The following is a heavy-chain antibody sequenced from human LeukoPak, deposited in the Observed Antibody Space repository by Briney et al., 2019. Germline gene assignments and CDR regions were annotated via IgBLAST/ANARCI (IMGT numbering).Heavy chain of an antibody. D-gene: IGHD1-14*01. CDR3: ARSLLRDVPYLRTKKKSYYGMDV. V-gene: IGHV1-69*13. CDR2: IIPIFGTA. J-gene: IGHJ6*02. CDR1: GGTFSSYA. Sequence: ASVKVSCKASGGTFSSYAISWVRQAPGQGLEWMGGIIPIFGTANYAQKFQGRVTITADESTSTAYMELSSLRSEDTAVYYCARSLLRDVPYLRTKKKSYYGMDVWGQGATVTVSS.